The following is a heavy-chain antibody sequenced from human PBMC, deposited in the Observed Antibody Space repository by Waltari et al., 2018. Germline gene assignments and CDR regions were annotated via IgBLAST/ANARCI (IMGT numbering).Heavy chain of an antibody. CDR1: GFTFGSHW. CDR2: IKQDGTQQ. J-gene: IGHJ4*02. CDR3: ARALPGEITVYDY. D-gene: IGHD3-10*01. Sequence: EVQLVESGGGLVQPGGSLSLSCVASGFTFGSHWIGWVRQAPEKGLEWVADIKQDGTQQYYVDSVKGRFTVSRDNHKNSLFLQMNSLRAEDTAVYYCARALPGEITVYDYWAQGALVTVSS. V-gene: IGHV3-7*01.